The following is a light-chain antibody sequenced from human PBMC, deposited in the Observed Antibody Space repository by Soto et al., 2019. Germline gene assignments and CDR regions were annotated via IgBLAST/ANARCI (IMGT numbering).Light chain of an antibody. Sequence: QSALTQPASVSGSPGQSITISCTGTSSDVGGYNYVSWYQQHPGKAPKLMIYDVSNRPSGVSNRFSGSKSGNTASLTISGLHAEDEDDYYCSSYTSSSIDYVFGTGTKLTVL. CDR1: SSDVGGYNY. CDR2: DVS. J-gene: IGLJ1*01. V-gene: IGLV2-14*01. CDR3: SSYTSSSIDYV.